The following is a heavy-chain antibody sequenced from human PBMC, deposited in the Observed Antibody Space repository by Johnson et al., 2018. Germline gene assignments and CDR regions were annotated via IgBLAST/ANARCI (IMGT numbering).Heavy chain of an antibody. CDR2: ISYDGSNT. D-gene: IGHD1-26*01. CDR1: GFTFSSYG. Sequence: QVQLVESGGGLVQXGGSLRLXCAASGFTFSSYGMHWVRQAPGKGLEWVAVISYDGSNTYYADSLKGRLTIPRANPKNTLSVQVNSLRVEYTAVYYCAKDSGGWDKRVLTHVFDIWGLGTMVTVSS. V-gene: IGHV3-30*18. CDR3: AKDSGGWDKRVLTHVFDI. J-gene: IGHJ3*02.